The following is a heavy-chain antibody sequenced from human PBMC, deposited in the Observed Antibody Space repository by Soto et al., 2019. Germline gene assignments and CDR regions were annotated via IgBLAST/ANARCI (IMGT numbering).Heavy chain of an antibody. CDR2: ISYDGSNK. CDR1: GFTFSSYA. CDR3: ASGIVLVPAAIKPTNDY. Sequence: QVQLVESGGGVVQPGRSLRLSCAASGFTFSSYAMHWVRQAPGKGLEWVAVISYDGSNKYYADSVKGRFTISRDNSKNTLYLQMNSLRAEDTAVYYCASGIVLVPAAIKPTNDYWGQGTLVTVSS. D-gene: IGHD2-2*01. V-gene: IGHV3-30-3*01. J-gene: IGHJ4*02.